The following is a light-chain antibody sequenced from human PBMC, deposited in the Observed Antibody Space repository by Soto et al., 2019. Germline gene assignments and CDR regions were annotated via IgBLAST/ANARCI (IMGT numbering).Light chain of an antibody. CDR3: SSYTNSSTLVG. CDR1: SSDVGGYNF. Sequence: QSALTQPASVSGSPGQSITFSCTGTSSDVGGYNFVSWYQHHPGKAPKLIIYEVSNRPSGVSNRFSASKSANTASLTISGLQAEGEADYYCSSYTNSSTLVGFGGGTKLTVL. V-gene: IGLV2-14*01. J-gene: IGLJ2*01. CDR2: EVS.